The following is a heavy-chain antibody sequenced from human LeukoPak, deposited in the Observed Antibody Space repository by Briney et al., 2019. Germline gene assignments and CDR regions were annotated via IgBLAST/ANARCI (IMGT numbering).Heavy chain of an antibody. V-gene: IGHV3-33*01. J-gene: IGHJ4*02. CDR1: GFTFSSYG. D-gene: IGHD4-23*01. CDR3: ARDRGYGGNLFDY. CDR2: IWYVGSNK. Sequence: GGSLRLSCAASGFTFSSYGMHWVRQAPGKGLEWVAVIWYVGSNKYYADSVKGRFTISRDNSKNTLYLQMNSLRAEDTAVYYCARDRGYGGNLFDYWGQGTLVTVSS.